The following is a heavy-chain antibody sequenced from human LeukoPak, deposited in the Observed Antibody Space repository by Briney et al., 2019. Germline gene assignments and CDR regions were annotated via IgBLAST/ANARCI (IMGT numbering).Heavy chain of an antibody. CDR2: IYYSGST. CDR3: ARVNYGSATKEDY. J-gene: IGHJ4*02. Sequence: PSETLSLTCIVSGGSISSSNYYWGWIRQPPGTGLEWLGSIYYSGSTCYNPSLKSRLTIAVDTSKNQFSLKLSSVTAADTAVYYCARVNYGSATKEDYWGQGTLVTVSS. D-gene: IGHD3-10*01. V-gene: IGHV4-39*01. CDR1: GGSISSSNYY.